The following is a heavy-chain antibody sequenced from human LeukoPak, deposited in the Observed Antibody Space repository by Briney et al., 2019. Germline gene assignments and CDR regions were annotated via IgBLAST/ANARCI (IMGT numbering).Heavy chain of an antibody. CDR3: ASYNSIYSSDAFDI. Sequence: SETLSLTCTVSGYSISSGYSWSWIRQPPGKGLEWIGYIYYSGSTYYNPSLKSRVTISVDTSKNQFSLKLSSVTAADTAVYYCASYNSIYSSDAFDIWGQGTMVTVSS. CDR1: GYSISSGYS. J-gene: IGHJ3*02. D-gene: IGHD6-13*01. CDR2: IYYSGST. V-gene: IGHV4-30-4*07.